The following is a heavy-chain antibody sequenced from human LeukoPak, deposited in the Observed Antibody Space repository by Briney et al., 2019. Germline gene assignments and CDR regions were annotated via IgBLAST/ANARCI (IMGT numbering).Heavy chain of an antibody. D-gene: IGHD2-2*01. CDR3: ARAPMPHAFDT. CDR2: IYSGGST. V-gene: IGHV3-66*01. Sequence: PGGSLRLSCAASGFTVSSNYMSWVRQAPGKGLEWVSVIYSGGSTYYADSVKGRFTISRDNSKNTLYLQMNSLRAEDTAVYYCARAPMPHAFDTWGQGTMVTVSS. J-gene: IGHJ3*02. CDR1: GFTVSSNY.